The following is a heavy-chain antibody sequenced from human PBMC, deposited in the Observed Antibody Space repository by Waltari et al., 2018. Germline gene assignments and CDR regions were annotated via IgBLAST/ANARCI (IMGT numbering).Heavy chain of an antibody. V-gene: IGHV3-30*02. J-gene: IGHJ6*03. CDR1: GFTFSSYG. CDR3: AKELLLYYYYMDV. CDR2: IRYDGSNK. D-gene: IGHD2-15*01. Sequence: QVQLVESGGGVVQPGGSLRLSCAASGFTFSSYGMHWVRQAPGKGLEWVAFIRYDGSNKYYADSVNGRFTISRDNSKNTLYLQMNSLRAEDTAVYYCAKELLLYYYYMDVWGKGTTVTVSS.